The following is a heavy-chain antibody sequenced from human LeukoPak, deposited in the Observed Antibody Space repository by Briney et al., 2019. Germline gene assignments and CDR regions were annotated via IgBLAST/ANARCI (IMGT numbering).Heavy chain of an antibody. CDR1: GYTFTSYD. V-gene: IGHV1-8*01. D-gene: IGHD6-13*01. CDR2: MNPNSGNT. J-gene: IGHJ3*02. CDR3: ASHIAAANNDAFDI. Sequence: ASVKVSCKASGYTFTSYDVNWVRQATGQGLEWMGWMNPNSGNTGYAQKFQGRVTMTRNTSISTAYMELSSLRSEDTAVYYCASHIAAANNDAFDIWGQGTMVTVSS.